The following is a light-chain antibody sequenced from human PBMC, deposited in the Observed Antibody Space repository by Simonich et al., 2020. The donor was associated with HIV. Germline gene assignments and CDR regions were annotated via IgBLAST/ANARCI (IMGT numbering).Light chain of an antibody. CDR2: WAS. J-gene: IGKJ1*01. CDR1: QSVLYSSNNKNY. V-gene: IGKV4-1*01. Sequence: DIVMTQSPDSLAVSVGERATINCKSSQSVLYSSNNKNYLAWYQQKPGQPPKLLIYWASTRESGVPDRFSGSGSGTDFTLTISSLQAEDVALYYCQQYNNWRTFGQGTKVEIK. CDR3: QQYNNWRT.